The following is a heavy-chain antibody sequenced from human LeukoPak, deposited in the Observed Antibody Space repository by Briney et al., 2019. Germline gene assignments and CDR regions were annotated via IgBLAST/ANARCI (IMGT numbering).Heavy chain of an antibody. D-gene: IGHD3-10*01. V-gene: IGHV4-39*01. J-gene: IGHJ4*02. CDR1: GGSISSSSYY. CDR2: IYYSGST. CDR3: GFFGGEGY. Sequence: TSETLSLTCTVSGGSISSSSYYWGWIRQPPGKGLEWIGSIYYSGSTYYNPSLKSRVTISVDTSKNQFSLKLRSVTAADTAAYYCGFFGGEGYWGQGTLVTVSS.